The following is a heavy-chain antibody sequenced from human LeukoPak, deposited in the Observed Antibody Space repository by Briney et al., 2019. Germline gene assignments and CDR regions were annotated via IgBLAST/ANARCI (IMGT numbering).Heavy chain of an antibody. CDR1: GGSISSGSYY. CDR3: ARVIMAYSSSSPHYYMDV. D-gene: IGHD6-6*01. CDR2: IYTSGST. V-gene: IGHV4-61*02. J-gene: IGHJ6*03. Sequence: SQTLSLTCTVSGGSISSGSYYWSWIRQPAGKGLEWIGRIYTSGSTNYNPSLKSRVTISVDTSKNQFSLKLSSVTAADTAVYYCARVIMAYSSSSPHYYMDVWGKGTTVTVSS.